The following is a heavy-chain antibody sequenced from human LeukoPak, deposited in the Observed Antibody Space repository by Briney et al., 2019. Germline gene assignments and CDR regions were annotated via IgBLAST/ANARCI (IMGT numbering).Heavy chain of an antibody. J-gene: IGHJ3*02. Sequence: PGGSLRLSCAASGFTFDDYGMSWVRQAPGKGLEWVSGINWNGGSTGYADSVKGRFTISRDNAKNSLYLQMNSLRTEDTALYYCAKDIAQGNAFDIWGQGTMVTVSS. V-gene: IGHV3-20*04. CDR1: GFTFDDYG. CDR2: INWNGGST. CDR3: AKDIAQGNAFDI. D-gene: IGHD2-21*01.